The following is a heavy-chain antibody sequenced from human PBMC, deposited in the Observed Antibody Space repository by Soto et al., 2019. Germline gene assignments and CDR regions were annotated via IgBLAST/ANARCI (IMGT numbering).Heavy chain of an antibody. CDR1: GYTFTSYG. CDR3: ARHRGYSGYDWFDP. CDR2: ISAYNGNT. V-gene: IGHV1-18*01. D-gene: IGHD5-12*01. Sequence: ASVKVSCKASGYTFTSYGISWVRQAPGQGLEWMGWISAYNGNTNYAQKLQGRVTMTTDTSTSTAYMELRSLRSDVTAVYYCARHRGYSGYDWFDPWGQGTLVTVSS. J-gene: IGHJ5*02.